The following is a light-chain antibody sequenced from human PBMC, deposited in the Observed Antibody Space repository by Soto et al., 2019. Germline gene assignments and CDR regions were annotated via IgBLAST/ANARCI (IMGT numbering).Light chain of an antibody. V-gene: IGLV2-23*02. CDR1: SSDVGSYNL. CDR3: CYYGGSSTYV. Sequence: QSALTQPASVSGSPGQSITISCTGTSSDVGSYNLVSWYQQHPGKAPKLMIYEVSKRPAGVSNRFSGSKSGNTASLTISRLQAEDEDYYYCCYYGGSSTYVFGVGTKLTVL. J-gene: IGLJ2*01. CDR2: EVS.